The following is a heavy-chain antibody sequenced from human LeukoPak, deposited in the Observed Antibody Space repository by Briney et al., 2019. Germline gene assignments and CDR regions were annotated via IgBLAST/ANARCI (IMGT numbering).Heavy chain of an antibody. CDR2: IKSKPNGETA. CDR3: VADTPYFAPYDFDY. CDR1: GFTFIHAW. V-gene: IGHV3-15*01. J-gene: IGHJ4*02. D-gene: IGHD2/OR15-2a*01. Sequence: KTGGSLRLSCAASGFTFIHAWMNWVRQAPGQGLEWVGRIKSKPNGETADYVAPVKGRFTISRDDSKNTLYLQMNSLKTEDTAVYYCVADTPYFAPYDFDYWGRGTLVTVSS.